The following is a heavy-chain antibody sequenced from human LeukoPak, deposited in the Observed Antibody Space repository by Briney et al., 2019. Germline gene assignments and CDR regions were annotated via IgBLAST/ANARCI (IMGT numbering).Heavy chain of an antibody. CDR1: GFTFSNFG. CDR3: ARDEEIYVIDY. V-gene: IGHV3-48*01. J-gene: IGHJ4*02. D-gene: IGHD5/OR15-5a*01. Sequence: GGSLRLSCTASGFTFSNFGMNWVRQAPGKGLEWVSYISRSSPSTYYADSVKGRFTTSRDNAKNSLYLQMNSLRAEDTAVYYCARDEEIYVIDYWGQGTLVTVSS. CDR2: ISRSSPST.